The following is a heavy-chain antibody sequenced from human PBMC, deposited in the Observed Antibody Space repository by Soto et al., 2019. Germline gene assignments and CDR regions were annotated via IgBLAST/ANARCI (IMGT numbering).Heavy chain of an antibody. J-gene: IGHJ5*02. CDR2: IYHCGST. Sequence: QLQLQESGSGLVKPSQTLSLTCAVSGGSISSGGYSWSWIRQPPGKGLEWIGYIYHCGSTYYNPASKRRVTISIDRYKNQFSLKLSSVSAADSAVYYCAGVRGPYCSGECYPPTPYCFEPWGQGTLVTVSS. CDR3: AGVRGPYCSGECYPPTPYCFEP. CDR1: GGSISSGGYS. D-gene: IGHD2-21*01. V-gene: IGHV4-30-2*01.